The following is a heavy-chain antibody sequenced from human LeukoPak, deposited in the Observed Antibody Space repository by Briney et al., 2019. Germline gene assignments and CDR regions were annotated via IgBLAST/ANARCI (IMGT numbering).Heavy chain of an antibody. Sequence: GRSLRLSCAASGFTFSSYGMHWVRQAPGKGLEWVSVIYSGGRTYYAESVKGRFTISRDSSTNTLFLQMSSLRAEDTAIYYCARDLVVAGLVPWGQGTLVLVSS. J-gene: IGHJ5*02. D-gene: IGHD3-22*01. CDR2: IYSGGRT. CDR1: GFTFSSYG. CDR3: ARDLVVAGLVP. V-gene: IGHV3-66*01.